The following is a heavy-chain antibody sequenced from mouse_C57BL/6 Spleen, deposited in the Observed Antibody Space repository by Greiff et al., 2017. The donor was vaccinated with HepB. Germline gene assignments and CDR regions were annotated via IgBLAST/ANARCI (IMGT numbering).Heavy chain of an antibody. V-gene: IGHV3-6*01. CDR2: ISYDGSN. CDR3: ARDGYYGSSHWYFDV. Sequence: EVQLVESGPGLVKPSQSLSLTCSVPGYSITSGYYWNWIRQFPGNKLEWMGYISYDGSNNYNPSLKNRISITRDTSKNQFFLKLNSVTTEDTATYYCARDGYYGSSHWYFDVWGTGTTVTVSS. D-gene: IGHD1-1*01. CDR1: GYSITSGYY. J-gene: IGHJ1*03.